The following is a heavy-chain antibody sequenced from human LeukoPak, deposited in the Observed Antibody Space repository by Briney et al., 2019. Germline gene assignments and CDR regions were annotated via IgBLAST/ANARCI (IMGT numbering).Heavy chain of an antibody. CDR3: VRGPTRYYFDY. CDR2: IFYRGSP. J-gene: IGHJ4*02. Sequence: SETLSLTCTVSGGSINTYYWSWIRQPPGKGLEWIGHIFYRGSPNHNPSLKSRVTISLDTSNNQFSLKLSFVTTADTAVYFCVRGPTRYYFDYWGQGTLVTVSS. D-gene: IGHD1-1*01. CDR1: GGSINTYY. V-gene: IGHV4-59*01.